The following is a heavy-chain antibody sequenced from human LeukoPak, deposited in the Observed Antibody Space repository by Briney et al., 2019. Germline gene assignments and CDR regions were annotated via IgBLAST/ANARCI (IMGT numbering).Heavy chain of an antibody. CDR3: ARVGGMTTIKNPAFNI. D-gene: IGHD5-24*01. V-gene: IGHV4-59*01. CDR1: GASINKYY. J-gene: IGHJ3*02. Sequence: SETLSLTCTVSGASINKYYWSWIRQPPGKALEWIGNIYYSGNTNYNPSFRSRVTISLDRSKSHFSLNLTSVTPADTAIYYCARVGGMTTIKNPAFNIWAHGPMVPVPS. CDR2: IYYSGNT.